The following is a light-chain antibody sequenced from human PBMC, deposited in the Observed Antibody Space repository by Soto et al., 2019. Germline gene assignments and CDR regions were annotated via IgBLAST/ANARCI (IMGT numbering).Light chain of an antibody. CDR3: SSYCLSYGSIEKSATVV. V-gene: IGLV2-14*01. CDR2: EVT. J-gene: IGLJ2*01. Sequence: QSALTQPASVSGSPGQSITISCTGTSSDVGGYNYVSWYQQHPGKAPKLLIYEVTNRPSGVSNRFSGSKSGNTASLTISGLQAEDEAEYYCSSYCLSYGSIEKSATVVFGGGTKLTVL. CDR1: SSDVGGYNY.